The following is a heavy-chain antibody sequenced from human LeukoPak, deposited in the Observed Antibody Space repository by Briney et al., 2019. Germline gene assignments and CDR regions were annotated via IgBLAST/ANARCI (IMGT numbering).Heavy chain of an antibody. CDR1: GFTFSSYA. D-gene: IGHD3-9*01. J-gene: IGHJ4*02. CDR2: ISGSGGST. CDR3: AKDHYDILTGYYNPLDY. V-gene: IGHV3-23*01. Sequence: PGGSLRLSCAASGFTFSSYAMSWVSQAPGKRLEWVSAISGSGGSTYYADSVKGRFTISRDNSKNTLYLQMNSLRAEDTAVYYCAKDHYDILTGYYNPLDYWGQGTLVTVSS.